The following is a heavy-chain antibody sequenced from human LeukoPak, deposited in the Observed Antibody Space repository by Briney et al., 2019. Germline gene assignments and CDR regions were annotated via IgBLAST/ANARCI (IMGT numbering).Heavy chain of an antibody. V-gene: IGHV3-21*01. J-gene: IGHJ4*02. D-gene: IGHD5-18*01. CDR2: ISSSSSYI. CDR3: ARAGVDTAMVRPLDY. Sequence: PGGSLRLSCAASGFTFSSYAMSWVRQAPGKGLEWVSSISSSSSYIYYADSVKGRFTISRDNAKNSLYLQMNSLRAEDTAVYYCARAGVDTAMVRPLDYWGQGTLVTVSS. CDR1: GFTFSSYA.